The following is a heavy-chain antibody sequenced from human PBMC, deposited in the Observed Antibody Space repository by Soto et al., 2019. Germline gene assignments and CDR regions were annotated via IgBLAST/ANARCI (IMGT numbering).Heavy chain of an antibody. CDR3: QYQLLTYYYGMDV. J-gene: IGHJ6*02. CDR2: IRSKAYGGTT. D-gene: IGHD2-2*01. CDR1: GFTFGDHA. V-gene: IGHV3-49*03. Sequence: GSLRLSCIGSGFTFGDHAMSWFRQAPGKGLEWVGFIRSKAYGGTTEYAASVKGRFTISRDDSSSIAYLQMNSLKTEDTAVYYCQYQLLTYYYGMDVWGQGTTVTVSS.